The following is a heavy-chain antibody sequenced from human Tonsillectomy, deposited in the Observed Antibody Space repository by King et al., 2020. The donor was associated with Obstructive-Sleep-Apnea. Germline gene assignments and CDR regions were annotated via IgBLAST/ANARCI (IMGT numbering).Heavy chain of an antibody. CDR1: GYSFTSYW. J-gene: IGHJ3*02. V-gene: IGHV5-51*01. CDR2: IYPGDSDT. D-gene: IGHD2-15*01. Sequence: QLVQSGAEVKKPGESLKISCKGSGYSFTSYWIGWVRQMPGKGLEWMGIIYPGDSDTRYSPSFQVQVTIPADKSISTAYLQWSSLKASDTAMYYCARVGYCSGGSCYDAFDIWGQGTMVTVSS. CDR3: ARVGYCSGGSCYDAFDI.